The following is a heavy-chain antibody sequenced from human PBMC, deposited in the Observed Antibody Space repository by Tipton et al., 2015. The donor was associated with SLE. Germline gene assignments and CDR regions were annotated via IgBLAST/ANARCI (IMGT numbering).Heavy chain of an antibody. J-gene: IGHJ4*02. CDR3: ARRDNWNYDY. V-gene: IGHV4-59*01. Sequence: TLSLTCTVSGGSISSNYWSWIRQPPGKGLEWIGYIYYSGSTKYNPSLKSRVTISVDTSKNQFSLKLSSVTAADTAVYYCARRDNWNYDYWGQGTLVTVSS. CDR1: GGSISSNY. CDR2: IYYSGST. D-gene: IGHD1-7*01.